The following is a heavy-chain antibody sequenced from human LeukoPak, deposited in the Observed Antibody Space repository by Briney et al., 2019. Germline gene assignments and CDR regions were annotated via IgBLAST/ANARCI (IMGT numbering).Heavy chain of an antibody. V-gene: IGHV1-2*02. D-gene: IGHD3-3*01. J-gene: IGHJ4*02. Sequence: ASVKVSCKASGYTFTDYYMHWVRQAPGQGLEWMGWINPNSGGTNYTQKFQGRVTITRNTSISTAYMELSSLRSEDTAVYYCARGSYVMSGYLYWGQGTLVTVSS. CDR1: GYTFTDYY. CDR2: INPNSGGT. CDR3: ARGSYVMSGYLY.